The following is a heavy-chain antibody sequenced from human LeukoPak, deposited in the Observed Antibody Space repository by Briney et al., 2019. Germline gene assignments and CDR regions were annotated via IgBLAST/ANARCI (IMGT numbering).Heavy chain of an antibody. D-gene: IGHD2-2*02. CDR1: GYTFTSYD. Sequence: ASVKVSCKASGYTFTSYDINWVRQATGQGPEWMGWMNPNSGNTGYAQKFQGRVTITRNTSISTAYMELSSLRSEDTAVYYCARSPAIRRGYYFDYWGQGTLVTVSS. CDR2: MNPNSGNT. J-gene: IGHJ4*02. V-gene: IGHV1-8*03. CDR3: ARSPAIRRGYYFDY.